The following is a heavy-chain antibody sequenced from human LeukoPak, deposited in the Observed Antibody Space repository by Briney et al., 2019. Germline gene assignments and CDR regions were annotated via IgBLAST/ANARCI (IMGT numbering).Heavy chain of an antibody. CDR3: ARAPHNDYSKDEGK. J-gene: IGHJ4*02. D-gene: IGHD4-11*01. Sequence: GGSLRLSCAASGFNFRTYSMNWVRQAPGKGLEWVSSISGSGSAIYYADSVKGRFTISRDNAKNSLYLQMNSLRVEDTAVYYCARAPHNDYSKDEGKWGQGTLVTVSP. CDR1: GFNFRTYS. CDR2: ISGSGSAI. V-gene: IGHV3-21*01.